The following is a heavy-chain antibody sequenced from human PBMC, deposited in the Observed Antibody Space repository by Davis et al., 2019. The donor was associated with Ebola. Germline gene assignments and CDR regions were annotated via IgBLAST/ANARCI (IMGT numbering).Heavy chain of an antibody. CDR2: IIPIFGTA. CDR1: GGTFSTYA. D-gene: IGHD6-19*01. CDR3: ARGYSSGRGDYFDY. V-gene: IGHV1-69*05. J-gene: IGHJ4*02. Sequence: SVKISCKASGGTFSTYAISWVRQAPGQGLEWMGGIIPIFGTANYAQKFQGRVTMTRDTSTSTVYMELSSLRSEDTAVYYCARGYSSGRGDYFDYWGQGTLVTVSS.